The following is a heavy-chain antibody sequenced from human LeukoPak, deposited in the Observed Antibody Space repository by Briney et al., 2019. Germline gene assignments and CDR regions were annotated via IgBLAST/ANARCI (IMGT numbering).Heavy chain of an antibody. CDR2: INHSGST. V-gene: IGHV4-34*01. CDR1: GGSFSGYY. D-gene: IGHD3-10*01. CDR3: ERGPRYYGSGSGTWFDP. J-gene: IGHJ5*02. Sequence: ETLSLTCAVYGGSFSGYYWSWIRQPPGKGLEWIGEINHSGSTNYNPSLKSRVTISVDTSKNQISLKLSSVTAADTAVYYCERGPRYYGSGSGTWFDPWGQGTLVTVSS.